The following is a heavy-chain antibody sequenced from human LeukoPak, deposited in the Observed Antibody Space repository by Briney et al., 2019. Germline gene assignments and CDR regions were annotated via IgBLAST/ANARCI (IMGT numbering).Heavy chain of an antibody. CDR1: GFTFSSYA. V-gene: IGHV3-23*01. CDR3: AKGDTFGGVIVH. Sequence: GGSLRLSCAASGFTFSSYAMSWVRQAPGKGLEWVSAIGGSGGSTYYADSVKGRFTISRDDSKNTLYLQMNSLRAEDTAVYYCAKGDTFGGVIVHWGQGTLVTVSS. J-gene: IGHJ5*02. D-gene: IGHD3-16*01. CDR2: IGGSGGST.